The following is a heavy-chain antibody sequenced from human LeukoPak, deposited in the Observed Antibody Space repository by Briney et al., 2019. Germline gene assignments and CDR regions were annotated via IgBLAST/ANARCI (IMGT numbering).Heavy chain of an antibody. Sequence: PGGSLRLSCVASGFTFGKYWMSWVRQAPGKGLEWVSAISGSGGSTYYADSVKGRFTISRDNSKNTLYLQMNSLRAEDTAVYYCAKKLYYFDYWGQGTLVTVSS. D-gene: IGHD2-15*01. J-gene: IGHJ4*02. CDR3: AKKLYYFDY. V-gene: IGHV3-23*01. CDR2: ISGSGGST. CDR1: GFTFGKYW.